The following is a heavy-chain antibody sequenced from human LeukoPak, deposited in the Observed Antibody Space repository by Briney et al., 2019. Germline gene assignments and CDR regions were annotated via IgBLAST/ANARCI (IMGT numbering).Heavy chain of an antibody. CDR1: GYTFTSYD. CDR2: MNPNSGNT. J-gene: IGHJ3*02. V-gene: IGHV1-8*01. Sequence: ASVNVSCKASGYTFTSYDINWVRQATGQGLEWMGWMNPNSGNTGYAQKFQGRVTMTRNTSISTAYMELSSLRSEDTAVYYCASYDSSGIYAFDIWGQGTMVTVSS. D-gene: IGHD3-22*01. CDR3: ASYDSSGIYAFDI.